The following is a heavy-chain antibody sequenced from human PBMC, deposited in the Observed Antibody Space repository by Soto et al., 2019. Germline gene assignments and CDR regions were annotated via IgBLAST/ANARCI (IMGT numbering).Heavy chain of an antibody. J-gene: IGHJ5*02. CDR2: IDHSGYT. Sequence: SWTLSLTCAVYGGSFSSYYWNWIRQPPGKGLEWIGEIDHSGYTNYNPTIKSRVTISVDTSKNQFSMRVASVIDEDTAVYSPVRDAVVFDHWGQGTLVTVSS. V-gene: IGHV4-34*06. D-gene: IGHD2-15*01. CDR1: GGSFSSYY. CDR3: VRDAVVFDH.